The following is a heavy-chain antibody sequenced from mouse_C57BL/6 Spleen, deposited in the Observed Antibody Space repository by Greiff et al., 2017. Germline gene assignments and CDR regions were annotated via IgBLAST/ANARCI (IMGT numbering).Heavy chain of an antibody. J-gene: IGHJ3*01. Sequence: QVQLKESGPGLVQPSQSLSITCTVSGFSLTSYGVHWVRQSPGKGLAWLGVIWSGGSTDYNAAFISRLSISKDNSKSQVFFKMNSLPADDTAIYYCARMDAWFAYWGQGTLVTVSA. CDR3: ARMDAWFAY. V-gene: IGHV2-2*01. CDR1: GFSLTSYG. CDR2: IWSGGST.